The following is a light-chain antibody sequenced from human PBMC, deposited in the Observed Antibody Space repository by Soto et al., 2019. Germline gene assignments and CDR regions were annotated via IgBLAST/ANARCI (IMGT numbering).Light chain of an antibody. CDR2: GAS. CDR1: QSVSSSY. Sequence: EIELTQSPGTLSSSPGERATISCRASQSVSSSYLAWYQQKPGQAPRLLIYGASSRATGIPDRFSGSGSGTDFTLTISRLEPEDFAVYYCQQYGSSPQTFGQGTKVEI. CDR3: QQYGSSPQT. J-gene: IGKJ1*01. V-gene: IGKV3-20*01.